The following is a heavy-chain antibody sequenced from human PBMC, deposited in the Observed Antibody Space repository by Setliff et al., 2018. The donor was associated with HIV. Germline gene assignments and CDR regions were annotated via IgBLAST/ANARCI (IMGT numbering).Heavy chain of an antibody. CDR2: IYHGGRP. CDR1: GVSVSSDYW. Sequence: ASETLSLTCAVSGVSVSSDYWWGWVRQPPGKGLEWIGEIYHGGRPNYNASLESRVTISLDNSKNLISLKLDSVTAADTAIYYCARVNWGAFDIWGQGTMVTVSS. D-gene: IGHD3-16*01. V-gene: IGHV4-4*02. J-gene: IGHJ3*02. CDR3: ARVNWGAFDI.